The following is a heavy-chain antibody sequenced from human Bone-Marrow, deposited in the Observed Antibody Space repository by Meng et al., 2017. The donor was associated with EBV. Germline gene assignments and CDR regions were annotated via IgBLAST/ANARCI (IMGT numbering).Heavy chain of an antibody. CDR2: IFHSGST. Sequence: QVKLQESGPGLVKPSGXRSLTCAXAGGSIRSSSWWSWVRQPPGKGLEWIGEIFHSGSTKYNPSLRSRVTISVDESRNQFSLKVGSVTAADTAVYYCARVPLSYCSSTKCYGGVIDYWGQGTLVTVSS. V-gene: IGHV4-4*02. J-gene: IGHJ4*02. CDR3: ARVPLSYCSSTKCYGGVIDY. D-gene: IGHD2-2*01. CDR1: GGSIRSSSW.